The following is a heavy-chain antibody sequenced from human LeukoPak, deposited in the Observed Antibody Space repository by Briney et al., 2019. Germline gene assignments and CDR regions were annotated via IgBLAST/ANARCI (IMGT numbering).Heavy chain of an antibody. V-gene: IGHV1-69*13. CDR3: ARDLKMGYSSGRYSWGTGSSNDY. J-gene: IGHJ4*02. Sequence: SVKVSCKASGYTFTGYYMHWVRQAPGQGLEWMGGIIPIFGTANYAQKFQGRVTITADESTSTAYMELRSLRSDDTAVYYCARDLKMGYSSGRYSWGTGSSNDYWGQGTLVTVSS. CDR2: IIPIFGTA. D-gene: IGHD6-19*01. CDR1: GYTFTGYY.